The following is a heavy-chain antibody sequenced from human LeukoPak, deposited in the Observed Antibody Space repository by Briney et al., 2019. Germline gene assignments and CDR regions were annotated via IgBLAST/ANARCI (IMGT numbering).Heavy chain of an antibody. V-gene: IGHV3-30*02. J-gene: IGHJ4*02. CDR1: GFTFSSYG. Sequence: GGSLRLSCAASGFTFSSYGMHWVRQAPGKGLEGVAFIRYYGSNKYYAYSVKGLFTISRDNSKNTLYLQMNSLRAEDTAVYYCAKDPSFNPSSFDYWGQGTLVTVSS. CDR2: IRYYGSNK. CDR3: AKDPSFNPSSFDY. D-gene: IGHD6-19*01.